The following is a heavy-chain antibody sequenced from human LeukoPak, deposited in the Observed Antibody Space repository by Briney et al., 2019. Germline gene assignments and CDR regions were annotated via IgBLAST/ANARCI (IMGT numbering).Heavy chain of an antibody. CDR2: IYYSGST. CDR1: GGSISSGGYY. J-gene: IGHJ3*02. CDR3: ARVLMVRGVRSYAFDI. D-gene: IGHD3-10*01. V-gene: IGHV4-31*03. Sequence: TTSQTLSLTCTVSGGSISSGGYYWSWIRQHPGKGLEWIGYIYYSGSTYYNPSLKSRVTISVDTSKIQFSLKLSSVTAADTAVYYCARVLMVRGVRSYAFDIWGQGTMVTVSS.